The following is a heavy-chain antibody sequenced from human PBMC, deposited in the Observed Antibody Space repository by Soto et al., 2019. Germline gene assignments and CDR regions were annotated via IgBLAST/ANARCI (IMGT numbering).Heavy chain of an antibody. J-gene: IGHJ5*02. CDR1: GYTFTSYG. V-gene: IGHV1-18*01. CDR3: ARDHARYSSSWYRAYWFDP. Sequence: ASVKVSCKASGYTFTSYGISWVRQAPGQGLEWMGWISAYNGNTNYAQKLQGRVTMTTDTSTSTAYMELRSLRSDDTAVYYCARDHARYSSSWYRAYWFDPWGQGTLVTVSS. CDR2: ISAYNGNT. D-gene: IGHD6-13*01.